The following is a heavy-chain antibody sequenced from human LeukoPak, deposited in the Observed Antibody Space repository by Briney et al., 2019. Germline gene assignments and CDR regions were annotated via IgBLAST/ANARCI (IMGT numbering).Heavy chain of an antibody. CDR2: IYYSGST. V-gene: IGHV4-59*12. CDR3: ARGLLDKGYDYVWGRSDAFDI. Sequence: PSETLSLTCTVSGGSISSYYWSWIRQPPGKGLEWIGYIYYSGSTNYDPSLKSRVTISVDTSKNQFSLKLSSVTAADTAVYYCARGLLDKGYDYVWGRSDAFDIWGQGTMVTVSS. J-gene: IGHJ3*02. D-gene: IGHD3-16*01. CDR1: GGSISSYY.